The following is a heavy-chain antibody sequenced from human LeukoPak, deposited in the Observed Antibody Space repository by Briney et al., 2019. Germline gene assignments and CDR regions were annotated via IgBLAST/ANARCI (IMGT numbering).Heavy chain of an antibody. CDR3: AKEFYNWNDVNAFDI. CDR2: ISGSGGST. D-gene: IGHD1-20*01. Sequence: GGSLRLSCAASGFTFSSYAVSWVRQAPGKGLEWVSAISGSGGSTYYADSVKGRFTISRDNSKSTLYLQMNSLRAGDTAVYYCAKEFYNWNDVNAFDIWGQGTMVTVSS. J-gene: IGHJ3*02. CDR1: GFTFSSYA. V-gene: IGHV3-23*01.